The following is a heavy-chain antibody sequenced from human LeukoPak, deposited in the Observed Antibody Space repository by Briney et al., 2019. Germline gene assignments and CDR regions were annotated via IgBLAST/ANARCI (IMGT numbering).Heavy chain of an antibody. V-gene: IGHV4-39*07. J-gene: IGHJ4*02. Sequence: PSETLSLTCTVSGGSISSSSYYWGWIRQPPGKGLEWIGSIYHSGSTYYNPSLKSRVTISVDTSKNQFSLKLSSVTAADTAVYYCARESILEHDYSNYDVPLEYWGQGTLVTVSS. CDR3: ARESILEHDYSNYDVPLEY. CDR2: IYHSGST. CDR1: GGSISSSSYY. D-gene: IGHD4-11*01.